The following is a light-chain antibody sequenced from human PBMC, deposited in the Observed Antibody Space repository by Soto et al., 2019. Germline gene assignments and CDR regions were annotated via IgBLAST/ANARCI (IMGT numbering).Light chain of an antibody. CDR1: QSISSY. CDR2: AAS. Sequence: DIQMTQSPSSLSASVGDRVPSTGRASQSISSYLDWYQQKPGKDPKLLIYAASSSQSGVPSRFSCSGSGTAFTLTISSLQPDDFAAYYCQQSYSTPYTFGQGTKLEIK. CDR3: QQSYSTPYT. J-gene: IGKJ2*01. V-gene: IGKV1-39*01.